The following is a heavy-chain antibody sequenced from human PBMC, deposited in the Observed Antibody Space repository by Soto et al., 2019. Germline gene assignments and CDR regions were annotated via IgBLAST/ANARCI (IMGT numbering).Heavy chain of an antibody. V-gene: IGHV1-18*01. Sequence: QVQLVQSGGEVKKPGASVKVSCKASGYTFTSYGITWVRQAPGQGLEWMEWFSVYNGETNYAQNLQGRVSMTADTSTRTAYMALRSLRSDDTAVYYCARGPSWYDRSGYYQYYLDYWGQGTPVTVSA. CDR2: FSVYNGET. CDR1: GYTFTSYG. CDR3: ARGPSWYDRSGYYQYYLDY. J-gene: IGHJ4*02. D-gene: IGHD3-22*01.